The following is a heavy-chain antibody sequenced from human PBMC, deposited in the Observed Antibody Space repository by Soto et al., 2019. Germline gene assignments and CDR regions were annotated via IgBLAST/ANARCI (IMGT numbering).Heavy chain of an antibody. J-gene: IGHJ4*02. CDR2: ISVSVGST. V-gene: IGHV3-23*01. D-gene: IGHD3-16*01. CDR3: AKRDVPHSTSNAYFYDH. CDR1: GFPFAPST. Sequence: GSLRLSCGVSGFPFAPSTMSWVRQAPGKGLEWVSTISVSVGSTYSADSVQGRFTVSSDISDNTLFLRMTSLTADDTAVYFCAKRDVPHSTSNAYFYDHWGRGVLVTVSS.